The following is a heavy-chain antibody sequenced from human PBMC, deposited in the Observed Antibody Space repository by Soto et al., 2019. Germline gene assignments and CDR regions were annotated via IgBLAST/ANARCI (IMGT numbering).Heavy chain of an antibody. D-gene: IGHD3-3*01. CDR3: ARWWSGSRQGVDP. J-gene: IGHJ5*02. CDR1: GGSISSGDYY. Sequence: QVQLQESGQGLVKPSQTLSLTCTVSGGSISSGDYYWSWIRQHPGKVVEWIGYIYYSGSTYYNPSLRSRVTISVDTSKNQFSLKRSSVTAADTAVYYCARWWSGSRQGVDPWGQGTLVTVSS. CDR2: IYYSGST. V-gene: IGHV4-31*03.